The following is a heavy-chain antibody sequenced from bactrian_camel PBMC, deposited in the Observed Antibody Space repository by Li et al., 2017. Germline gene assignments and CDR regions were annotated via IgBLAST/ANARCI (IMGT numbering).Heavy chain of an antibody. V-gene: IGHV3S53*01. Sequence: QLVESGGGSVQTGGSLTLSCVASERIGNINYMGWLRQPPGKEREGVAAISSGGSSTYYADSVKGRFTISRDNGKKTVYLQMNDLKIDDTAIYYCAAGEAGVHGCDDGTPFLGKSTQVTVS. J-gene: IGHJ7*01. CDR2: ISSGGSST. CDR1: ERIGNINY. D-gene: IGHD5*01.